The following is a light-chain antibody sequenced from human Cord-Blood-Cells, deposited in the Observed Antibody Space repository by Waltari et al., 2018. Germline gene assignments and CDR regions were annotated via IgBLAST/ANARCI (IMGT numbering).Light chain of an antibody. J-gene: IGLJ2*01. CDR3: QAWDSSTGV. V-gene: IGLV3-1*01. Sequence: SYELTQPPSVSVSPGQTASIPCPGVKLGDKYPCWYQQKPGQSPVLVIYQDSKRPSGIPERFSGSNSGNTATLTISGTQAMDEADYYCQAWDSSTGVFGGGTKLTVL. CDR2: QDS. CDR1: KLGDKY.